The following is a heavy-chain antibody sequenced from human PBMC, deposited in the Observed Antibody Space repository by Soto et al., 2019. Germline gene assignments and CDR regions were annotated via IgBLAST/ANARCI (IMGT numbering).Heavy chain of an antibody. Sequence: PSQTLSLTCAISGDSLSSNTAAWSWIRQSPSRGLEWLGRTYYRSKWYIDYATSLKSRMTINPDTSKKQFSLQLLSVTPEDTAVYYCARGSYTSTWYWGQGTLVTVSS. CDR2: TYYRSKWYI. CDR3: ARGSYTSTWY. V-gene: IGHV6-1*01. J-gene: IGHJ4*02. D-gene: IGHD6-13*01. CDR1: GDSLSSNTAA.